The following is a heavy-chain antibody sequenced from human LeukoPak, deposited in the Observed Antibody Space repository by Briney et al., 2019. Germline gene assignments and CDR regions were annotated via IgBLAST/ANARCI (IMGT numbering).Heavy chain of an antibody. Sequence: SETLSLTCAVYGGSFSGYYWSWIRQPPGKGLEWIGEINHSGITNYNPSLKSRVTISVDTSKNQFSLKLSSVTAADTAVYYCALLITIIGVSAFDIWGQGTMVTVSS. CDR1: GGSFSGYY. D-gene: IGHD3-22*01. CDR2: INHSGIT. V-gene: IGHV4-34*01. J-gene: IGHJ3*02. CDR3: ALLITIIGVSAFDI.